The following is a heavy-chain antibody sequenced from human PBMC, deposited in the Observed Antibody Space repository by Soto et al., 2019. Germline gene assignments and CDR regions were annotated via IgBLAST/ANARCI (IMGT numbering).Heavy chain of an antibody. J-gene: IGHJ6*02. D-gene: IGHD6-19*01. CDR1: GGSISSCDY. CDR2: IYHSGNT. Sequence: SETLSLTCTVSGGSISSCDYHWSWIRQAPGKGLDWIGEIYHSGNTKYNPSFKSRVTISVDKSKNQFSLNLTSVTAADTAVYYCATSGWNEDFYYYYGMDVWGQGTTVTVSS. CDR3: ATSGWNEDFYYYYGMDV. V-gene: IGHV4-4*02.